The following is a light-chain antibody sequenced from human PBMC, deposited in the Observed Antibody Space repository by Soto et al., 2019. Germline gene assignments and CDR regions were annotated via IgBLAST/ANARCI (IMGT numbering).Light chain of an antibody. V-gene: IGKV3-20*01. Sequence: EIVLTQAPDTLSLSPGERATLSCRASQSVRNNYLAWYQQKPGQAPRLLIYGASSRATGIPDRFSGSVSGTDFTLTISRLEPEDFAVYYCQVYGNSPMYTFGQGTRLEIK. CDR1: QSVRNNY. CDR2: GAS. CDR3: QVYGNSPMYT. J-gene: IGKJ2*01.